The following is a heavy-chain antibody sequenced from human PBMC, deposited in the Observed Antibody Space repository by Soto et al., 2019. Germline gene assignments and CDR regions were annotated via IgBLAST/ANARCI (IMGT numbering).Heavy chain of an antibody. Sequence: QVQLVESGGGVVQPGRSVRLSCAASGFTFSSYAMHWVRQAPGKGLEWVAVISYDGSNKYYADSVKGRFTISRDNSKNPLYLQKNNLRAEDTAVYYCTRGHSGWYRAPVDYWGQGTLVTVSS. CDR3: TRGHSGWYRAPVDY. D-gene: IGHD6-19*01. CDR1: GFTFSSYA. CDR2: ISYDGSNK. J-gene: IGHJ4*02. V-gene: IGHV3-30-3*01.